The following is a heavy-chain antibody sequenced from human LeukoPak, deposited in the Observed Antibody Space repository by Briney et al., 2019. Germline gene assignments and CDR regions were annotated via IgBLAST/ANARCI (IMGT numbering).Heavy chain of an antibody. V-gene: IGHV4-59*08. CDR1: GGSISSYY. Sequence: KPSETLSLTCTVSGGSISSYYWSWIRQPPGKGLEWIGYIYYSGSTNYNPSLKSRVTISVDTSKNQFPLKLSSVTAADTAVYYCARGRLGYFSGGSCYEGGGYFDYWGQGPLVTVSS. CDR3: ARGRLGYFSGGSCYEGGGYFDY. J-gene: IGHJ4*02. CDR2: IYYSGST. D-gene: IGHD2-15*01.